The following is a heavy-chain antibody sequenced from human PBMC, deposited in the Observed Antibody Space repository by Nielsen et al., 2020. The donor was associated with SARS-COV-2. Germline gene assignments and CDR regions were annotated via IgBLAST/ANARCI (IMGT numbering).Heavy chain of an antibody. D-gene: IGHD6-13*01. CDR2: IWYDGSNK. CDR1: GFTFSSYW. V-gene: IGHV3-33*08. CDR3: ARCRCIAAAGNIDY. J-gene: IGHJ4*02. Sequence: GESLKISCAASGFTFSSYWMHWVRQAPGKGLEWVAVIWYDGSNKYYADSVKGRFTISRDNSKNTLYLQMNSLRAEDTAVYYCARCRCIAAAGNIDYWGQGTLVTVSS.